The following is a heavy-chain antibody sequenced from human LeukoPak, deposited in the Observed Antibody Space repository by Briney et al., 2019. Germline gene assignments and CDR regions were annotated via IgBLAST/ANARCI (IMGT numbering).Heavy chain of an antibody. CDR3: ARGVDVWGNYRQYYFDF. CDR2: ITSSGSAT. J-gene: IGHJ4*02. Sequence: GGSLRLSCAASGFTFSKNAMSWVRQAPGKGLEWVSSITSSGSATCYADSVKGRFTISRDNSKNTLYLQMDGLRAEDTAVYYCARGVDVWGNYRQYYFDFWGQETLVTVSS. D-gene: IGHD3-16*02. V-gene: IGHV3-23*01. CDR1: GFTFSKNA.